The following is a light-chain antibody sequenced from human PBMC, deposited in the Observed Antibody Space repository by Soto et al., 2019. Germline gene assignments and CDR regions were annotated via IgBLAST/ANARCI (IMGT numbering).Light chain of an antibody. CDR3: SSYTTISTYV. V-gene: IGLV2-14*01. CDR1: SSDVGGYNY. Sequence: QSALTQPASVSGSPGQSITISCTGTSSDVGGYNYVSWYQQHPGKAPKLMIYEVRNRPSGVSNRFSGSKSVNTASLTISGLQAEDEADYYCSSYTTISTYVFGTGTKLTVL. J-gene: IGLJ1*01. CDR2: EVR.